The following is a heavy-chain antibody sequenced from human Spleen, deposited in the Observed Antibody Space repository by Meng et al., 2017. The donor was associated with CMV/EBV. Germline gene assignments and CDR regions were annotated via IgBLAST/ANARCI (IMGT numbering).Heavy chain of an antibody. CDR3: ARAKNVLRFLEWLLYADY. CDR2: ISAYNGNT. V-gene: IGHV1-18*01. J-gene: IGHJ4*02. CDR1: FRHYG. D-gene: IGHD3-3*01. Sequence: FRHYGITWVRQAPGQGLEWMGWISAYNGNTNYAQKLQGRVTMTTDTSTSTAYMELRSLRSDDTAVYYCARAKNVLRFLEWLLYADYWGQGTLVTVSS.